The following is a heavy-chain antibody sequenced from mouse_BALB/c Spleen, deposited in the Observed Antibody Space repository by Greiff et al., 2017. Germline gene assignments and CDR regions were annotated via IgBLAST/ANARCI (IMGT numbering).Heavy chain of an antibody. CDR1: GYSITSGYY. CDR3: ARMDY. V-gene: IGHV3-6*02. CDR2: ISYDGSN. J-gene: IGHJ4*01. Sequence: DVQLQELGPGLVKPSQSLSLTCSVTGYSITSGYYWNWIRQFPGNKLEWMGYISYDGSNNYNPSLKNRISITRDTSKNQFFLKLNSVTTEDTSTYYCARMDYWGQGTSVTVSS.